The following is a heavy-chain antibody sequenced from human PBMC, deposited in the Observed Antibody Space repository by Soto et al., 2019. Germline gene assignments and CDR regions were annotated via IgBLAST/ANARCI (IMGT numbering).Heavy chain of an antibody. Sequence: ASVKVSCKASGYTFTSYAMHWVRQAPGQRLEWMGWINAGNGNTKYSQKFQGRFTITRDTAASTAYMELSSLRSEDKAVYYCASAGLWYSSGSVGYRGKGPLVTVSS. CDR2: INAGNGNT. J-gene: IGHJ4*02. V-gene: IGHV1-3*01. CDR3: ASAGLWYSSGSVGY. D-gene: IGHD6-19*01. CDR1: GYTFTSYA.